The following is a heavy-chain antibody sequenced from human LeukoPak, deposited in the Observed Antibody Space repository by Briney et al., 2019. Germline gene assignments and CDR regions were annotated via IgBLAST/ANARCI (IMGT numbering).Heavy chain of an antibody. D-gene: IGHD6-13*01. CDR1: GGSISSSSYY. CDR2: IYYSGST. J-gene: IGHJ3*02. CDR3: ARHIYVAAAGKIDAFDI. Sequence: SETLSLTCTVSGGSISSSSYYWGWIRQPPGKGLEWIGSIYYSGSTYYNPSLKSRVTISVDTSKNQFSLKLSSVTAADTAVYYCARHIYVAAAGKIDAFDIWGQGTMVTVSS. V-gene: IGHV4-39*01.